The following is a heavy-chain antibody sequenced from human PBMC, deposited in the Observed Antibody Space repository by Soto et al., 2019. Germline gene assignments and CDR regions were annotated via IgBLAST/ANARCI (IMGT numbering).Heavy chain of an antibody. CDR2: INAGNGNT. CDR3: ARVRGGYCSGGSCNGLDY. D-gene: IGHD2-15*01. J-gene: IGHJ4*02. V-gene: IGHV1-3*01. Sequence: QVQLVQSGAEVKKPGASVKVSCKASGYTFTSYAMHWVRQAPGQRLEWMGWINAGNGNTKYSQKFQGRVTITRDTSASTAYMELSSLRSEDTAVYYGARVRGGYCSGGSCNGLDYWGQGTLVTVSS. CDR1: GYTFTSYA.